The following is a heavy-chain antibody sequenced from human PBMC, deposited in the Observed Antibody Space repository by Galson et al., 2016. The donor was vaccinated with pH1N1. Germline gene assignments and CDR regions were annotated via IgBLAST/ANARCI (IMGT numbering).Heavy chain of an antibody. D-gene: IGHD3-10*01. CDR2: ISPIFGSI. V-gene: IGHV1-69*06. Sequence: SVKVSCKASGGTFSNSAISWVRQAPGQGLEWMGGISPIFGSINSAQRFQGRVTVSADIFTNTAYMELSRLRSEDTAIYYCATAGPLVREILYYSYAMDFWGQGTQVTVSS. CDR3: ATAGPLVREILYYSYAMDF. CDR1: GGTFSNSA. J-gene: IGHJ4*02.